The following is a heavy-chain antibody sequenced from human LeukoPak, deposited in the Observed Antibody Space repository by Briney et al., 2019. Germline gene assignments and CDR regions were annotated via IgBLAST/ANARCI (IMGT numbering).Heavy chain of an antibody. CDR3: AKVPSGRYCSGGSCYFDY. CDR2: IRYDGSNK. J-gene: IGHJ4*02. CDR1: GFTFSTYG. Sequence: GGSLRLSCVASGFTFSTYGMHWVRQAPGKGLDWVAFIRYDGSNKYYADSVKGRFTISRDNSKNTLCLQMNSLRAEDTAVYYCAKVPSGRYCSGGSCYFDYWGQGTLVTVSS. D-gene: IGHD2-15*01. V-gene: IGHV3-30*02.